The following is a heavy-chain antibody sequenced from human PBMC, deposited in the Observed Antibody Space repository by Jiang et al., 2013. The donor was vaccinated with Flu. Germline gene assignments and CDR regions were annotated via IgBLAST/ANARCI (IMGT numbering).Heavy chain of an antibody. CDR2: IRSNFYGGTT. CDR1: GFTFGDYA. CDR3: TRAPLYCSSTSCYGSYYYYYGMDV. V-gene: IGHV3-49*04. Sequence: GRSLRLSCTASGFTFGDYAMSWVRQAPGKGLEWVGFIRSNFYGGTTEYAASVKGRFTISRDDSKSIAYLQVNSLKTEDTAVYYCTRAPLYCSSTSCYGSYYYYYGMDVWGKGTTVTVSS. D-gene: IGHD2-2*01. J-gene: IGHJ6*04.